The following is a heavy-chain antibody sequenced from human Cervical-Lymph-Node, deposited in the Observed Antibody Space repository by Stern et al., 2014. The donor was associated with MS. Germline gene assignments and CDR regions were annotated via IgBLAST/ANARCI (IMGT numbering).Heavy chain of an antibody. Sequence: VQLVESGGGVVQPGRSLRLSCEASGFTFSTYGMHWVRQAPGKGLEWVAVTSSDGSNKSYADSVKGRFTVSRDNSKTTLYLQMNSLRAEDTAVYYCAKRIAAAGTHPGTFDYWGQGTLVTVSS. CDR2: TSSDGSNK. CDR1: GFTFSTYG. J-gene: IGHJ4*02. CDR3: AKRIAAAGTHPGTFDY. D-gene: IGHD6-13*01. V-gene: IGHV3-30*18.